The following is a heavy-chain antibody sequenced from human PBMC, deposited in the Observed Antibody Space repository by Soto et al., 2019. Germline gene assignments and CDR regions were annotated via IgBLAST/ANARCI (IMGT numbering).Heavy chain of an antibody. CDR1: GFTFSDYY. CDR2: ISNRGSTR. V-gene: IGHV3-11*01. D-gene: IGHD3-3*01. Sequence: QVQLVESGGGLVKPGGSLRLSCAASGFTFSDYYMSWIRQAPGKGLECVSYISNRGSTRYYADSVKGRFTISRDNAKNSLYLQMNSLRAEDTAVYYCARLGGLLWSGYYHIDYWGQGTLVTVSS. CDR3: ARLGGLLWSGYYHIDY. J-gene: IGHJ4*02.